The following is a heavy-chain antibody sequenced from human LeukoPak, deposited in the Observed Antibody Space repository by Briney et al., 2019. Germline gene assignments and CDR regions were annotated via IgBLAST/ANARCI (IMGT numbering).Heavy chain of an antibody. J-gene: IGHJ2*01. CDR2: IYYSGST. CDR3: AREVRDGYNHWYFDL. CDR1: GGSIISSSFW. Sequence: PSETLSLTCTVSGGSIISSSFWWGWIRQPPGKGLEWIGSIYYSGSTNYNPSLKSRVTISVDTSKNQFSLKLSSVTAADTAVYYCAREVRDGYNHWYFDLWGRGTLVTVSS. V-gene: IGHV4-39*07. D-gene: IGHD5-24*01.